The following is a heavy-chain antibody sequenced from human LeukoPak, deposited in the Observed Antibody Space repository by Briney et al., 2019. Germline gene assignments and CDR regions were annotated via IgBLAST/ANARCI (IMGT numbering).Heavy chain of an antibody. CDR1: GFTVSSNY. Sequence: GGSLRLSCAASGFTVSSNYMSWVRQAPGKGLEWVSVIYSGGSTYYADSVKGRFTISRDNSKNTLYLQMNSLRAEDTAVYYCARDPRYYDSSGSFWGQGTLVTVSS. CDR2: IYSGGST. D-gene: IGHD3-22*01. J-gene: IGHJ4*02. CDR3: ARDPRYYDSSGSF. V-gene: IGHV3-66*01.